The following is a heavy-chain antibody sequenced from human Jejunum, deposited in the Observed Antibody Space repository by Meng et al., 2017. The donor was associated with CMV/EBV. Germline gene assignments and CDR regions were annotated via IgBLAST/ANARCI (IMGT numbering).Heavy chain of an antibody. D-gene: IGHD1-26*01. CDR3: ARGYSNTNYFDN. CDR1: VFTFDNYA. V-gene: IGHV3-9*01. Sequence: SVFTFDNYAMHWVRQAPGKGLEWVSGISWNSDIIDYADSVKGRFTISRDNAKNSLYLQMNSLRAEDTAFYYCARGYSNTNYFDNWGQGTLVTVSS. J-gene: IGHJ4*02. CDR2: ISWNSDII.